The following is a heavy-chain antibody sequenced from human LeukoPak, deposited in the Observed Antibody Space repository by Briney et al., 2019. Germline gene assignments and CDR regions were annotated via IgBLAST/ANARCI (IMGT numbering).Heavy chain of an antibody. Sequence: QPGGSLRLSCAVSGFSFNNHWMSWVRQAAGKRLEWVANIKQDGSESYYVGPVKGRFTISRDNAKNSLYLQMNSLRAEDTAVYYCAELGITMIGGVWGKGTTVTISS. CDR3: AELGITMIGGV. CDR1: GFSFNNHW. CDR2: IKQDGSES. J-gene: IGHJ6*04. D-gene: IGHD3-10*02. V-gene: IGHV3-7*01.